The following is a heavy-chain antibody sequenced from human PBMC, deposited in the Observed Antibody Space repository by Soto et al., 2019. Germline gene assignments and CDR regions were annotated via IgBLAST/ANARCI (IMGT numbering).Heavy chain of an antibody. V-gene: IGHV1-69*13. CDR2: IIPYFGNA. Sequence: SVKVSCKASGYTFTSYGISWVRQAPGQGLEWMGWIIPYFGNANYAQKFQGRVTITADESTSTAYMELSSLRSEDTAVYYCARPYSSGWSLDYWGQGTLVTVSS. CDR3: ARPYSSGWSLDY. CDR1: GYTFTSYG. J-gene: IGHJ4*02. D-gene: IGHD6-19*01.